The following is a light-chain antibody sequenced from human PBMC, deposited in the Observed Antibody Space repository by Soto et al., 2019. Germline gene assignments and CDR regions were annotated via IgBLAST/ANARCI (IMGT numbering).Light chain of an antibody. Sequence: EIVLTQSPGTLSLSPGERATLSCRASESVTSDYLAWYQQKPGQAPRLLISGASGRTTGIPDRFSGSGSGTDFILTISRLEPEDCAVYYCQQYCRSPLTFGGGTKVEIK. V-gene: IGKV3-20*01. CDR1: ESVTSDY. CDR3: QQYCRSPLT. CDR2: GAS. J-gene: IGKJ4*01.